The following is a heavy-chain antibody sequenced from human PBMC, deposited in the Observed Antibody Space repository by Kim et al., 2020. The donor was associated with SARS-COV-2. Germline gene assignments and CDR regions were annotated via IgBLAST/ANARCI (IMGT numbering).Heavy chain of an antibody. Sequence: SETLSLTCTVSGYSISSGYYWGWIRQPPGKGLEWIGSIYHSGSTYYNPSLKSRVTISVDTSKNQFSLKLSSVTAADTAVYYCARGSGLVATSWFDPWGQGTLVTVSS. V-gene: IGHV4-38-2*02. CDR2: IYHSGST. CDR3: ARGSGLVATSWFDP. CDR1: GYSISSGYY. D-gene: IGHD5-12*01. J-gene: IGHJ5*02.